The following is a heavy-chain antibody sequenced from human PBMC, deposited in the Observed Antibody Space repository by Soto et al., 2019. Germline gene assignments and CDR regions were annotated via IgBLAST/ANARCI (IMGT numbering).Heavy chain of an antibody. D-gene: IGHD2-15*01. CDR3: AEGRRHCSGGSCYASAEYFQH. Sequence: SETLSLTCAVYGGSFSGYYWSWIRQPPGKGLEWIGEINHSGSTNYNPSLKSRVTISVDTSKNQFSLKLSSVTAADTAVYYCAEGRRHCSGGSCYASAEYFQHWGQGTLVTVSS. J-gene: IGHJ1*01. CDR1: GGSFSGYY. V-gene: IGHV4-34*01. CDR2: INHSGST.